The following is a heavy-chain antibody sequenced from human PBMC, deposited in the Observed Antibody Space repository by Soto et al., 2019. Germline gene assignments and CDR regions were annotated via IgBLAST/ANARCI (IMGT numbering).Heavy chain of an antibody. CDR3: ARAGFCSTTSCSEAFDI. D-gene: IGHD2-2*01. J-gene: IGHJ3*02. V-gene: IGHV1-3*01. Sequence: QVQLVQSGAEVKKPGASVKVSCKASGYTFTNYAMHWVRQAPGQRPEWMGWINAGNGNTKFSQRFQGRVTITRDTSANIDYMELSSLTSEDTAVYYCARAGFCSTTSCSEAFDIWGQGTMVTVSS. CDR2: INAGNGNT. CDR1: GYTFTNYA.